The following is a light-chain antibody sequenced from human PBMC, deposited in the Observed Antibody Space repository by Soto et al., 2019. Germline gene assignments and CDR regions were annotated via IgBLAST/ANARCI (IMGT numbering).Light chain of an antibody. CDR2: DAS. Sequence: EIVLTQSPATLSLSPGERATLSCRASQSVSSDLAWYHQKPGQAPRLLIYDASRRATGIPDRFSGSGSGTDFSLTISRLEPEDFAVYYCQHYDSARWTFGLGTKVDI. CDR1: QSVSSD. V-gene: IGKV3-20*01. J-gene: IGKJ1*01. CDR3: QHYDSARWT.